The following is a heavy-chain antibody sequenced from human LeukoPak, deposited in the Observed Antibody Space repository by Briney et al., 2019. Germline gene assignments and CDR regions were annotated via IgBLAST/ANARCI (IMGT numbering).Heavy chain of an antibody. D-gene: IGHD2-15*01. CDR3: AKGGIVVVAFNYLDY. Sequence: PGGSLRLSCAASGFTFSSYAMSWVRQAPGKGLEWVSAISGSGGSTYYADSVKGRFTISRDNSKNTLYLQMNSLRAEDTAVYYCAKGGIVVVAFNYLDYWGQGTLVTVSS. J-gene: IGHJ4*02. V-gene: IGHV3-23*01. CDR2: ISGSGGST. CDR1: GFTFSSYA.